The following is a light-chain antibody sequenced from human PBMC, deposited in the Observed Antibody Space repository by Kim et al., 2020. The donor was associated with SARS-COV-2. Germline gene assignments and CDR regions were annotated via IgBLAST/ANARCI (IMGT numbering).Light chain of an antibody. J-gene: IGLJ1*01. Sequence: TCTLSSGDSNYKVDWYQQRPGKGPRFVMRVGTGGIVGSKGDGIPDRFSVLGSGLNRYLTINNIQEEDESDYHCGADHGSGSNFVYVFGPGTQLTVL. CDR3: GADHGSGSNFVYV. CDR1: SGDSNYK. CDR2: VGTGGIVG. V-gene: IGLV9-49*01.